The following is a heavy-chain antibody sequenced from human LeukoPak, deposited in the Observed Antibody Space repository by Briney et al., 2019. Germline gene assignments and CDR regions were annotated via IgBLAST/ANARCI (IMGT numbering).Heavy chain of an antibody. CDR2: ISGSGGST. V-gene: IGHV3-23*01. J-gene: IGHJ3*02. CDR3: AKQGSDSSSWYGPPGAFDI. Sequence: GGSLRLSCAASGFTFSSYAMSWVRQAPGKGLEWVSAISGSGGSTYYADSVKGRFTISRDNSKNTLYLQMNSLRAEDTAVYYCAKQGSDSSSWYGPPGAFDIWGQGTMVTVSS. D-gene: IGHD6-13*01. CDR1: GFTFSSYA.